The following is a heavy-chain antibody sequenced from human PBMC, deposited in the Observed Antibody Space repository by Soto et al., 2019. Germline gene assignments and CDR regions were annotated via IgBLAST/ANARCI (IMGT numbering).Heavy chain of an antibody. CDR1: GFTFSSYG. V-gene: IGHV3-30*18. Sequence: QVQLVESGGGVVQPGRSLRLYCAASGFTFSSYGMHWVRQAPGKGLEWVAVISYDGSNKYYADSVKGRFTISRDNSKNTLYLQMNSLRAEDTGVDYCAKDSSGWAHWGQGTLVTVSS. CDR3: AKDSSGWAH. J-gene: IGHJ4*02. CDR2: ISYDGSNK. D-gene: IGHD6-19*01.